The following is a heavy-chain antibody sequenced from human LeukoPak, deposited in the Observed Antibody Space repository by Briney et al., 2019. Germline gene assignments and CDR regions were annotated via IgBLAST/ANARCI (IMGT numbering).Heavy chain of an antibody. V-gene: IGHV1-2*02. J-gene: IGHJ4*02. D-gene: IGHD6-13*01. CDR1: GYTFTGYY. Sequence: ASVKVSCKASGYTFTGYYLHWVRQAPGQGLEWMGWINRNSGGTNYAQKFQGRVTMTRDASISTAYMELSGLRSDDTAVYFCARGIGGVGTPGRFDYWGEGTLVTVSS. CDR2: INRNSGGT. CDR3: ARGIGGVGTPGRFDY.